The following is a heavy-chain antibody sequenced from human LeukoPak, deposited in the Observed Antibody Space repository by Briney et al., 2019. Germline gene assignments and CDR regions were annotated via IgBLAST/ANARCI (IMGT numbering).Heavy chain of an antibody. CDR1: GGSISSYY. CDR3: ARAIWYGSGTTAFDY. D-gene: IGHD3-10*01. J-gene: IGHJ4*02. CDR2: IYNSGST. V-gene: IGHV4-4*07. Sequence: LETLSLTCTVSGGSISSYYWSWIRQPAGKGLEWIGRIYNSGSTNYNTNYNPSLSSRVTMSVDTSKNQFPLKLNSVTAADTAVYYCARAIWYGSGTTAFDYWGQRTLVTVSS.